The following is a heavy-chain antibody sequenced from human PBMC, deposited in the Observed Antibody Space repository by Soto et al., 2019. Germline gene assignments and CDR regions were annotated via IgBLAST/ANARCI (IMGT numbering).Heavy chain of an antibody. J-gene: IGHJ4*02. V-gene: IGHV4-30-4*01. Sequence: KPSETLSLTCTVSGGSISSGDYYWSWIRQPPGKGLEWIGYIYYSGSTYYNPSLKSRVTISVDTSKNQFSLKLSSVTAADTAVYYCMAGGYYYDSSGYYDYWGQGTLVTVSS. CDR3: MAGGYYYDSSGYYDY. D-gene: IGHD3-22*01. CDR2: IYYSGST. CDR1: GGSISSGDYY.